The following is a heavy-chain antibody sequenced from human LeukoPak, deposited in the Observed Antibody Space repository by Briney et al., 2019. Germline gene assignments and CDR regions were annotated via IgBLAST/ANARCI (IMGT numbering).Heavy chain of an antibody. J-gene: IGHJ4*02. CDR2: IYYSGST. CDR3: ARVARSSFS. V-gene: IGHV4-38-2*02. Sequence: SETLSLTCTVSGGSISSGYYWGWIRQPPGKGLEWIGSIYYSGSTYYNPSLKSRVTISLDTSKNQFSLKLSSVTAADTAVYYCARVARSSFSWGQGTLVTVSS. D-gene: IGHD6-13*01. CDR1: GGSISSGYY.